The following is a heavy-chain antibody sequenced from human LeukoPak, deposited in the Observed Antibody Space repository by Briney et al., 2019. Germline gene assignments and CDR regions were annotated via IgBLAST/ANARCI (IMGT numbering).Heavy chain of an antibody. Sequence: PSETLSLTCAVYSGSFSGYYWSWIRQPPGKGLEWIGEINHSGSTNYNPSLKSRVTISVDTSKNQFSLKLSSVTAADTAVYYCARGRLTRYDFWSGYYPHAFDYWGQGTLVTVSS. D-gene: IGHD3-3*01. J-gene: IGHJ4*02. CDR1: SGSFSGYY. CDR3: ARGRLTRYDFWSGYYPHAFDY. V-gene: IGHV4-34*01. CDR2: INHSGST.